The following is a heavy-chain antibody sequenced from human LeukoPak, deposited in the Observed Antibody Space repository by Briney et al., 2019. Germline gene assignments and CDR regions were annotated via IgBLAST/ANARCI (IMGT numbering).Heavy chain of an antibody. D-gene: IGHD3-22*01. V-gene: IGHV1-46*01. CDR2: INPSGGST. J-gene: IGHJ4*02. Sequence: ASVKVSCKASGYTFTSYYMHWVRQAPGQGLEWMGIINPSGGSTSYAQKFQGRVTMTRDTSTSTVYMELSSLRSEDTAVYYCARDRNYDSSGYSILGYWGQGTLVTVSS. CDR3: ARDRNYDSSGYSILGY. CDR1: GYTFTSYY.